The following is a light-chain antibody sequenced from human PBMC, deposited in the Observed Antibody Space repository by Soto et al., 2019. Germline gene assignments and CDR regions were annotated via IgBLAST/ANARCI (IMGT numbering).Light chain of an antibody. CDR2: DNN. CDR1: SSNIGNNY. CDR3: GTWDSSLSAYV. V-gene: IGLV1-51*01. J-gene: IGLJ1*01. Sequence: QSVLTQPPSVSAAPGQKVTISCSGSSSNIGNNYVSWYQQLPGTAPKLLIYDNNKRPSGIPDRFSGSKSGTSATLGITGLRTGDEADYYCGTWDSSLSAYVFGTGTKVTVL.